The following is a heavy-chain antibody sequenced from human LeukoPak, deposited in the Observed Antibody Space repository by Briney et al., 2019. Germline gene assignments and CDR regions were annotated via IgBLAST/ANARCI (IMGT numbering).Heavy chain of an antibody. Sequence: ASVKVSCKASGGSFSSYVITWVRQAPGQGLEWMGRIIPVLGVSNFAQKFEGRVTITADKSTNTAHMELRRLESGDTAVYYCARGRIAARDYYYYYMDVWGKGTTVTVSS. CDR1: GGSFSSYV. CDR2: IIPVLGVS. CDR3: ARGRIAARDYYYYYMDV. J-gene: IGHJ6*03. V-gene: IGHV1-69*04. D-gene: IGHD6-6*01.